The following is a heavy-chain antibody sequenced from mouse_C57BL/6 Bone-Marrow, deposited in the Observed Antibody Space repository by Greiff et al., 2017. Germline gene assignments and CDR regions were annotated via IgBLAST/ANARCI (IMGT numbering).Heavy chain of an antibody. CDR1: GYSITSGYY. CDR2: ISYDGSN. J-gene: IGHJ4*01. V-gene: IGHV3-6*01. CDR3: AGGSYAMDY. Sequence: DVKLQESGPGLVKPSQSLSLTCSVTGYSITSGYYWNWIRQFPGNKLEWMGYISYDGSNNYNPSLKNRISITRDTSKNQFFLKLNSVTTEDTATYYCAGGSYAMDYWGQGTSVTVSS.